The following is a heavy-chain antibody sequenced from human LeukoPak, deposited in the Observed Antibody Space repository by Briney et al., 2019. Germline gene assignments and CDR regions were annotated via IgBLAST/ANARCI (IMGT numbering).Heavy chain of an antibody. J-gene: IGHJ4*02. CDR2: ISQDGREK. D-gene: IGHD6-19*01. V-gene: IGHV3-7*03. Sequence: PGGSLRLSCAASAGFTFSDYWMNWVRQAPGKGLEWVAVISQDGREKLYADSVKGRFTISRDNAKSSLYLQINSLRAEDTVVYYCVGGIGWQPDYWGQGTLVTVSS. CDR1: AGFTFSDYW. CDR3: VGGIGWQPDY.